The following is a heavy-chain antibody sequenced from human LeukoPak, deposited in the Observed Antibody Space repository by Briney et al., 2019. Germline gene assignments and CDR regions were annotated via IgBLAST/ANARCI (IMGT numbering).Heavy chain of an antibody. Sequence: GRSLRLSCAASGFTFDDYAMHWVRQAPGKGLEWVSGISWNSGSIGYADSVRGRFTISRDNAKNSLYLQINSLRAEDTALYYCAKGANYGSPNRYHFDYWGQGTLVTVSS. CDR1: GFTFDDYA. CDR2: ISWNSGSI. J-gene: IGHJ4*02. CDR3: AKGANYGSPNRYHFDY. D-gene: IGHD3-10*01. V-gene: IGHV3-9*01.